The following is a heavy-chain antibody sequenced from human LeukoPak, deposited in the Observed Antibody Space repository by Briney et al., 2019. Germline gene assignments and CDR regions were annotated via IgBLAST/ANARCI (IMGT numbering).Heavy chain of an antibody. V-gene: IGHV3-64*04. CDR2: ISGNGGST. D-gene: IGHD3-10*01. Sequence: GGSLRLSCSASGFISSNYAMHWVRQAPGKGLEYVSAISGNGGSTYYADSVKRRFTISRDSSKNTLFLQMNSLRAENTDVYFCAKLIRSSWFGAADDWGQGTMVTVSS. J-gene: IGHJ4*02. CDR3: AKLIRSSWFGAADD. CDR1: GFISSNYA.